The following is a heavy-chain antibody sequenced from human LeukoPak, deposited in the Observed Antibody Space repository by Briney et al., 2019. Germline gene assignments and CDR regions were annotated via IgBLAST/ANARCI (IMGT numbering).Heavy chain of an antibody. CDR1: GYTFTSYY. V-gene: IGHV1-2*02. D-gene: IGHD6-13*01. Sequence: ASVKVSCKASGYTFTSYYMHWVRQAPGQGLEWMGIINPSGGSTNYAQKFQGRVTMTRDTSISTAYMELSRLRSDDTAVYYCARAPLAAAGRFDYWGQGTLVTVSS. J-gene: IGHJ4*02. CDR3: ARAPLAAAGRFDY. CDR2: INPSGGST.